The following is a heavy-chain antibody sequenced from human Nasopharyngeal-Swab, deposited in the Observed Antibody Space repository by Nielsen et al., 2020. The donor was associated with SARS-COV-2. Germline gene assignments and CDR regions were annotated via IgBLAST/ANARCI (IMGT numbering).Heavy chain of an antibody. CDR3: ARGGSYYYHDY. J-gene: IGHJ4*02. V-gene: IGHV4-39*07. CDR2: INHSGST. CDR1: GGSISSGSYY. D-gene: IGHD3-22*01. Sequence: SDPLSLTFTVSGGSISSGSYYWSWIRQPPGKGLEWIGEINHSGSTNYNPSLKNRVTISVDTSKNQFSLKLSSVTAADTAVYYCARGGSYYYHDYWGQGTLVTVSS.